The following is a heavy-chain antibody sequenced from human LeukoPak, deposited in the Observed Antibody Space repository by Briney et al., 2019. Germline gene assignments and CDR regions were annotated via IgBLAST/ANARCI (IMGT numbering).Heavy chain of an antibody. CDR2: MNPNSGNT. D-gene: IGHD5-18*01. V-gene: IGHV1-8*01. CDR1: GYTFTSYD. Sequence: ASVKVSCKASGYTFTSYDINWVRQATGQGLEWMGWMNPNSGNTGYAQKFQGRVTMTRNTSISTAYMELSSLRSEDTAVYYCSKTGGYNYGYFYYYYSMDVWGQGTTVTVSS. J-gene: IGHJ6*02. CDR3: SKTGGYNYGYFYYYYSMDV.